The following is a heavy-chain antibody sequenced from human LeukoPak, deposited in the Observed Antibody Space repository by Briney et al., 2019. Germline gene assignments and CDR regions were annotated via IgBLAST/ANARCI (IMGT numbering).Heavy chain of an antibody. CDR1: GRTFNSYY. Sequence: VASVKVSCKASGRTFNSYYMHWVRQAPGQGLEWMGWINPNSGGTNYAQKFQGWVTMTRDTSISTAYMELSRLRSDDTAVYYCARGRFGEFHPDYWGQGTLVTVSS. J-gene: IGHJ4*02. CDR3: ARGRFGEFHPDY. CDR2: INPNSGGT. V-gene: IGHV1-2*04. D-gene: IGHD3-10*01.